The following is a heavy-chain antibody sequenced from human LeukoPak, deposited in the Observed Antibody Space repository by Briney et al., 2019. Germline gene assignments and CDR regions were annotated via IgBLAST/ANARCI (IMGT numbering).Heavy chain of an antibody. V-gene: IGHV3-9*01. Sequence: GGSLRLSCAASGFTFDDYAMHWVRQAPGKGLEWASGISWNSGSIGYADSVKGRFTISRDNAKNSLYLQMNSLRAEDTASYYCATLGYRIYDFWSGYVFDYWGQGTLVTVSS. D-gene: IGHD3-3*01. J-gene: IGHJ4*02. CDR3: ATLGYRIYDFWSGYVFDY. CDR1: GFTFDDYA. CDR2: ISWNSGSI.